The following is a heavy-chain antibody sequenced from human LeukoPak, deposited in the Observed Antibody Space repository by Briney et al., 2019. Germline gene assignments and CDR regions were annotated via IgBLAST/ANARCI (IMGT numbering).Heavy chain of an antibody. Sequence: PGGSLRLSCAASGFTFSNYALNWVRQAPGKGLEWVSSISGSGGSTYYADSVKGRFTISRDNSKNTLTLQMNSMSAEDTAVYYCAKEEKVGSTIRWFDPWGQGTLVTVSS. CDR1: GFTFSNYA. J-gene: IGHJ5*02. CDR3: AKEEKVGSTIRWFDP. V-gene: IGHV3-23*01. D-gene: IGHD1-26*01. CDR2: ISGSGGST.